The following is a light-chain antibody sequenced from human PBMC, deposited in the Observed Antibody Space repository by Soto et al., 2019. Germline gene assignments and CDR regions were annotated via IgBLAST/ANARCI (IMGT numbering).Light chain of an antibody. CDR3: SSYTATTTSPHVL. V-gene: IGLV2-14*03. CDR1: SSDIGAYNY. J-gene: IGLJ2*01. Sequence: QSVLTQPASVSGSPGQSLTISCTGTSSDIGAYNYVSWYQQHPGKAPKLMIYDVSNRPSGVSNRFSGSKSGNTASLTISGLQAEDEADYFCSSYTATTTSPHVLFGGGTKLTVL. CDR2: DVS.